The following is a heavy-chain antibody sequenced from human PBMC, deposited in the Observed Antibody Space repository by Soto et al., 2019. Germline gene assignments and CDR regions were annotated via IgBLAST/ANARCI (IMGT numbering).Heavy chain of an antibody. CDR1: GYSFTNYW. V-gene: IGHV5-51*01. CDR2: IYPSDSYT. CDR3: ARHPYIAAAGTNWFDP. J-gene: IGHJ5*02. Sequence: GESLKISCKGSGYSFTNYWIGWVRQMPGKGLEWMGIIYPSDSYTNYSPSFQGHVTISADKSISTAYLQWSSLKASDTAMYYCARHPYIAAAGTNWFDPWGQGTLVTVSS. D-gene: IGHD6-13*01.